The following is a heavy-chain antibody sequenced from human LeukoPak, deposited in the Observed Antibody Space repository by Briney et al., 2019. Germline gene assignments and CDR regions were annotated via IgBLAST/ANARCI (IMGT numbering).Heavy chain of an antibody. J-gene: IGHJ6*02. CDR3: AKDKGPGITGTDYYYGMDV. CDR1: GFTFDDYT. Sequence: PGGSLRLSCAASGFTFDDYTMHWVRQAPGKGLEWVSLISWDGGSTYYADSVKGRFTISRDNSKNSLYLQMNSLGTEDTALYYCAKDKGPGITGTDYYYGMDVWGQGTTVTVSS. D-gene: IGHD1-20*01. CDR2: ISWDGGST. V-gene: IGHV3-43*01.